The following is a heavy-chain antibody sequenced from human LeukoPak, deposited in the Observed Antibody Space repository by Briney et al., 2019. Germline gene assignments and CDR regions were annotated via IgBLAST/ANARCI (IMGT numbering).Heavy chain of an antibody. Sequence: PSETLSLTCTVSGGSISSSSYYWGWIRQPPGKGLEWIGSIYYSGSTNYNPSLKSRVTISVDTSKNQFSLKLSSVTAADTAVYYCARAGWWITFGGPISAFDIWGQGTMVTVSS. V-gene: IGHV4-39*07. D-gene: IGHD3-16*01. J-gene: IGHJ3*02. CDR1: GGSISSSSYY. CDR3: ARAGWWITFGGPISAFDI. CDR2: IYYSGST.